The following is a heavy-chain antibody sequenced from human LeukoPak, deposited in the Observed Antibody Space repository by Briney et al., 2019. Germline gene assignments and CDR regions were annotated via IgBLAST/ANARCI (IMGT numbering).Heavy chain of an antibody. CDR1: GFTFSSYA. D-gene: IGHD3-22*01. CDR2: ISGSGGST. J-gene: IGHJ4*02. CDR3: AKDPNYYDSSGYQY. Sequence: GGSLRLSCAASGFTFSSYAMSWVRQAPGKGLEWVSAISGSGGSTYYADSVKGRFTISRDNSKNTLYLQMNSLRAEDTAVYYCAKDPNYYDSSGYQYWGQGTLVTVSS. V-gene: IGHV3-23*01.